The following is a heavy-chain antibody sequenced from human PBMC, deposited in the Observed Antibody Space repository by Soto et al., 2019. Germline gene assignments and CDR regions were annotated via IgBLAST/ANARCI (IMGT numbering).Heavy chain of an antibody. J-gene: IGHJ3*02. CDR1: GGTFSSYA. D-gene: IGHD1-20*01. CDR2: IIPIFGTA. Sequence: QVQLVQSGAEVKKPGSSVKVSCKASGGTFSSYAISWVRQAPGQGIEWMGGIIPIFGTANYAQKFQGRVTITADESTSTAYMDLSSLRSEATAVYYCARYNWNDRDAFDIWGQGTMVTVSS. V-gene: IGHV1-69*01. CDR3: ARYNWNDRDAFDI.